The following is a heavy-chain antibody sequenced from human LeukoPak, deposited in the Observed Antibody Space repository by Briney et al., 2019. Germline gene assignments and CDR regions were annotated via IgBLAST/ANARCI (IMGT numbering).Heavy chain of an antibody. D-gene: IGHD1-1*01. Sequence: GASVKVSCKASGYTFTSYDINWVRQATGQGLEWMGWKNPNSGNTGYAQKFQGRVTMARNTSISTAYMELSSLRSEDTAVYYCAREGRTKGAFDIWGQGTMVTVSS. CDR1: GYTFTSYD. J-gene: IGHJ3*02. CDR2: KNPNSGNT. V-gene: IGHV1-8*01. CDR3: AREGRTKGAFDI.